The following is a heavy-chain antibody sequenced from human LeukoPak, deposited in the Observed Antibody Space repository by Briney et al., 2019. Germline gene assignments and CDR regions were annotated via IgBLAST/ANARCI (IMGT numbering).Heavy chain of an antibody. CDR2: INPSGGST. J-gene: IGHJ4*02. Sequence: ASVKVSCKASGYTFTSYYMHWVRQAPGQGLEWMGIINPSGGSTSYAQKFQGRVTTTRDTSTSTVYMELSSLRSEDTAVYYCARSLGILGYYYDSSGYSPPDYWGQGTLVTVSS. CDR3: ARSLGILGYYYDSSGYSPPDY. D-gene: IGHD3-22*01. V-gene: IGHV1-46*01. CDR1: GYTFTSYY.